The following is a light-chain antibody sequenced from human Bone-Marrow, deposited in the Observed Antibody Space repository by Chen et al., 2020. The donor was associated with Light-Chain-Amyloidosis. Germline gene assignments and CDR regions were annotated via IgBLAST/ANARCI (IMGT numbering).Light chain of an antibody. CDR3: QQYGTSPLT. CDR1: QTISSKY. CDR2: GSS. Sequence: EIVLTQSPGTLSLSPGEGANLSCRTSQTISSKYLTWYKQKFGQAPRLLIYGSSSRATGIPDRFTGSGSGTDFTLTSNRLEPEDFAMYYCQQYGTSPLTFGGGTKVEIK. J-gene: IGKJ4*01. V-gene: IGKV3-20*01.